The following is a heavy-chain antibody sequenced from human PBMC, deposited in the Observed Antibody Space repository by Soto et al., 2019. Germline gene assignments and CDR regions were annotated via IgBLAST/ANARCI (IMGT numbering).Heavy chain of an antibody. CDR3: ARGNYGGFDY. CDR2: IIPIFGTA. Sequence: SVKVSCTASGGTFSSYAISWVRQAPGQGLEWMGGIIPIFGTANYAQKFQGRVTITADASMSTAYMELSSLRSEDTAVYYCARGNYGGFDYWGQGTLVTVSS. CDR1: GGTFSSYA. V-gene: IGHV1-69*13. D-gene: IGHD4-17*01. J-gene: IGHJ4*02.